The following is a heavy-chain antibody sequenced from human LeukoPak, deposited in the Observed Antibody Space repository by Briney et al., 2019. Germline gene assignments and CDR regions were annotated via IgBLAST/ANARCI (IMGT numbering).Heavy chain of an antibody. Sequence: PGGSLRLSCAASGFTFSSYWMSWVRQAPGKWLEWVANINKDESEKYYVDSVKGRFTISRDNAKNSLYLQMNSLRAEDTAVYYCARCRTTVTAMPGYWGQGTLVTVSS. J-gene: IGHJ4*02. CDR1: GFTFSSYW. D-gene: IGHD4-17*01. CDR2: INKDESEK. CDR3: ARCRTTVTAMPGY. V-gene: IGHV3-7*03.